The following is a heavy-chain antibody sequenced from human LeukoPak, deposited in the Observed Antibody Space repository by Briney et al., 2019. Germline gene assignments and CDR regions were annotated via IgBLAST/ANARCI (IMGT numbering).Heavy chain of an antibody. CDR1: GGTFSSYA. CDR2: INPNSGGT. V-gene: IGHV1-2*02. CDR3: ARVDAVTVTTFDHYYYGMDV. Sequence: GSSVEVSCKASGGTFSSYAISWVRQAPGQGLEWMGWINPNSGGTNYAQKFQGRVTMTRDTSISTAYMELSRLRSDDTAVYYCARVDAVTVTTFDHYYYGMDVWGQGTTVTVSS. D-gene: IGHD4-17*01. J-gene: IGHJ6*02.